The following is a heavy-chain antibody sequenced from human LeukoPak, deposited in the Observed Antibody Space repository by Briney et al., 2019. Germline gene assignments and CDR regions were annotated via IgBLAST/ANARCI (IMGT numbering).Heavy chain of an antibody. Sequence: GSLRPSCAASGFTFSSYGMHWVRQAPGQGLEWVAVISYDGSNKYYADSVKGRFTISRDNSKNTLYLQMNSLRAEDTAVYYCAKLVGIAAAGDDYWGQGTLVTVSS. V-gene: IGHV3-30*18. D-gene: IGHD6-13*01. CDR1: GFTFSSYG. CDR3: AKLVGIAAAGDDY. J-gene: IGHJ4*02. CDR2: ISYDGSNK.